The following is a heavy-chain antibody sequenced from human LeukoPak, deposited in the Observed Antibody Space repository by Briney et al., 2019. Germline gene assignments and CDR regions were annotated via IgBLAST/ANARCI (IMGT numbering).Heavy chain of an antibody. CDR3: ARGQGGSSWYHPRSPFDY. D-gene: IGHD6-13*01. J-gene: IGHJ4*02. Sequence: SETLSLTCAVYGGSFSGDYWSWIRQPPGKGLEWIGEINHSGSTNYNLSLKSRVTISVDTSKNQFSLKLSSVTAADTAVYYCARGQGGSSWYHPRSPFDYWGQGTLVTVSS. CDR2: INHSGST. V-gene: IGHV4-34*01. CDR1: GGSFSGDY.